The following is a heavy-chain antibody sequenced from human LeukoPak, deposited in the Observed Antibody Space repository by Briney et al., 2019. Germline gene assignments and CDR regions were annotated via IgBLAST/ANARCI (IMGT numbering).Heavy chain of an antibody. CDR2: INEDGSTT. D-gene: IGHD6-19*01. J-gene: IGHJ4*02. CDR3: AKSIAVAERGGPDY. Sequence: GGSLRLSCAASGFTFSSNWMHWVRQAPGKGLVWVSRINEDGSTTNYADSVKGRSTIFRDNAKNTLYLQMNSLRAEDTAVYYCAKSIAVAERGGPDYWGQGTLVTVSS. CDR1: GFTFSSNW. V-gene: IGHV3-74*01.